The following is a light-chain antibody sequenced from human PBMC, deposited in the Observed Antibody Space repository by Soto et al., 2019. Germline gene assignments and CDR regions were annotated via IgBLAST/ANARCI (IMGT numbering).Light chain of an antibody. CDR2: EVS. CDR3: LSKTSSISYV. CDR1: TSDVGGYNY. Sequence: QSALTQPASVSGSPGQSITISCTGTTSDVGGYNYVSWYQQHPGKVPKLLIHEVSNRPSGVSNRFSGSKSGNTASLTISGLQAEDEADYYCLSKTSSISYVFGNGTKVIV. V-gene: IGLV2-14*01. J-gene: IGLJ1*01.